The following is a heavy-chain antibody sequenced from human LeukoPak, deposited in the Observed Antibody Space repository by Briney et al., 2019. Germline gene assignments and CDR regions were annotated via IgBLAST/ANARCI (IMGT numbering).Heavy chain of an antibody. Sequence: ASVKVSCKASGYTFTGYYTHWVRQAPGQGLEWMGWINPNSGGTNYAQKFQGRVTMTRDTSISTAYMELSRLRSDDTAVYYCARGMGGYDYYFDYWGQGTLVTVSS. CDR1: GYTFTGYY. CDR3: ARGMGGYDYYFDY. J-gene: IGHJ4*02. D-gene: IGHD5-12*01. CDR2: INPNSGGT. V-gene: IGHV1-2*02.